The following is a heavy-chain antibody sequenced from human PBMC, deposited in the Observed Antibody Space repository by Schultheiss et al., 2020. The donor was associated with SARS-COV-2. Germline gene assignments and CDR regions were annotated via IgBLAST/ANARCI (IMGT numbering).Heavy chain of an antibody. CDR3: ARVTSAAAGLYYYYYYMDV. J-gene: IGHJ6*03. D-gene: IGHD6-13*01. CDR2: IYYSGST. V-gene: IGHV4-39*07. CDR1: GGSISGYY. Sequence: SETLSLTCTVSGGSISGYYWGWIRQPPGKGLEWIGSIYYSGSTYYNPSLKSRVTMSVDTSKNQFSLKLSSVTAADTAVYYCARVTSAAAGLYYYYYYMDVWGKGTTVTVSS.